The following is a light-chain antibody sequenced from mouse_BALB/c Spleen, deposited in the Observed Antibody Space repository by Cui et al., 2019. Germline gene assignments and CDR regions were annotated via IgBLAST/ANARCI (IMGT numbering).Light chain of an antibody. CDR3: QQYHSYPYT. CDR2: RTS. V-gene: IGKV4-61*01. CDR1: SSVSY. Sequence: QIVLTQSPAIMSASPGEKVTISCSASSSVSYMYWYQQKPGSSPKPWIYRTSNLASGVPARFSGSGSGTSYSLTISSMEAEDDATYYCQQYHSYPYTFGGGTKLEIK. J-gene: IGKJ2*01.